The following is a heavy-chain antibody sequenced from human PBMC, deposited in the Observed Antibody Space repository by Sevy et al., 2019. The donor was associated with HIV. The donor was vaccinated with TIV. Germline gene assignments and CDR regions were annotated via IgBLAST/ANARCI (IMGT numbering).Heavy chain of an antibody. Sequence: GGSLRLSCAASGFTFSYYAMHWVPQAQARGRGGVAVISYEGTNKRYAESVKGRFTISRDNSKNTLYLQMNSLRAEDTAVYYCARDRGYYDSSGFYSRYYFDYWGQGTLVTVSS. V-gene: IGHV3-30*04. CDR3: ARDRGYYDSSGFYSRYYFDY. CDR1: GFTFSYYA. CDR2: ISYEGTNK. J-gene: IGHJ4*02. D-gene: IGHD3-22*01.